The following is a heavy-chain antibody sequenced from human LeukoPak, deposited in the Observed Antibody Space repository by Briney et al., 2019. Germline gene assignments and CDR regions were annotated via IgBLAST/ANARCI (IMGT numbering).Heavy chain of an antibody. CDR3: ARYSAMDPGAFDI. V-gene: IGHV3-53*01. J-gene: IGHJ3*02. D-gene: IGHD5-18*01. CDR2: IYSGGST. Sequence: GRSLRLSCAASGFTFSSYGVHWVRQAPGKGLEWVSVIYSGGSTYYADSVKGRFTISRDNSKNTLYLQMNSLRAEDTAVYYCARYSAMDPGAFDIWGQGTMVTVSS. CDR1: GFTFSSYG.